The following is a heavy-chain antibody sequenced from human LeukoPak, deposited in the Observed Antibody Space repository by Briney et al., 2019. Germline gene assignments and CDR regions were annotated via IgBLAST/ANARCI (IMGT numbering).Heavy chain of an antibody. CDR3: ASPQWLAF. Sequence: PPGGSLRLSCVVSGITFSSYEMNWVRQAPGKGLEWVSYISTSGSTIYYADSVKGRFTISRDNAKNSLYLQMYGLRAEDTAIYYCASPQWLAFWGQGTLVTVSS. V-gene: IGHV3-48*03. J-gene: IGHJ4*02. D-gene: IGHD6-19*01. CDR1: GITFSSYE. CDR2: ISTSGSTI.